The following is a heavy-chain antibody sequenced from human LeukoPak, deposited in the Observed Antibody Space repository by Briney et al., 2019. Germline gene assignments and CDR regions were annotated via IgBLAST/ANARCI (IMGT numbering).Heavy chain of an antibody. CDR3: ATQGGDY. J-gene: IGHJ4*02. Sequence: GGSLRLSCAASEFTFSNYGINWVRQAPGKGLEWVSAISGSGGSTYYADSVKGRFTISRDNSKSTLYLQMNSLRAEDTAVYYCATQGGDYRGQGTLVTVSS. CDR1: EFTFSNYG. V-gene: IGHV3-23*01. CDR2: ISGSGGST.